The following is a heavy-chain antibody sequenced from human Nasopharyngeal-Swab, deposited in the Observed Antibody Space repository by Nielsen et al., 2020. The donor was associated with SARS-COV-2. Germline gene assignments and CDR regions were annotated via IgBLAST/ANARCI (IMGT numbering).Heavy chain of an antibody. Sequence: GRSLRLSCAASGFTFSGYCTSWIRQAPGKGLEWVSHISTTGSSKYYADSLKGRFTISRDNDKNSLYLQMNSLRADDPAVYYCARGGYDFWSGYPPDYWGLGTLVTVSS. CDR1: GFTFSGYC. J-gene: IGHJ4*02. CDR3: ARGGYDFWSGYPPDY. CDR2: ISTTGSSK. D-gene: IGHD3-3*01. V-gene: IGHV3-11*04.